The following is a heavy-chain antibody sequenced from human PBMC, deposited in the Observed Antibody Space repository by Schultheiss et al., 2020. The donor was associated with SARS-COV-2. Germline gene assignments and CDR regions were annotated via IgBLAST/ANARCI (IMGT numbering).Heavy chain of an antibody. V-gene: IGHV3-13*05. CDR3: ARAGAGTGFDY. D-gene: IGHD1-1*01. CDR1: GFTFSSYD. Sequence: GGSLRLSCAASGFTFSSYDIHWVRQATGKGLEWVSAIGTAGDPYYPGSVKGRFTISRDNAKNSLYLQMNSLRAEDTAVYYCARAGAGTGFDYWGQGTLVTVSS. CDR2: IGTAGDP. J-gene: IGHJ4*02.